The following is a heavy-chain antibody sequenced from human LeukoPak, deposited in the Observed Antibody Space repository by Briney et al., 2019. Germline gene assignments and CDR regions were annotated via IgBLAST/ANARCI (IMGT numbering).Heavy chain of an antibody. V-gene: IGHV1-3*01. J-gene: IGHJ4*02. Sequence: ASVEVSCKASGYTFTSHAMHWVRQAPGQRLEWMGWINAGNGNTKYSQKFQGRVTITRDTSASTAYMELSSLRSEDTAVYYCARLLWFGEQFYFDYWGQGTLVTVSS. CDR1: GYTFTSHA. CDR2: INAGNGNT. D-gene: IGHD3-10*01. CDR3: ARLLWFGEQFYFDY.